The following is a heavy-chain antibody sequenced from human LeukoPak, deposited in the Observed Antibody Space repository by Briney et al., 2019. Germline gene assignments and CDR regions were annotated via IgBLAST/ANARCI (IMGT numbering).Heavy chain of an antibody. D-gene: IGHD1-26*01. J-gene: IGHJ6*03. CDR2: IYTSGST. CDR3: ARDRWELLFGYDYYYYMDV. V-gene: IGHV4-4*07. Sequence: PSETLSLTCTVSGGSISSYYWSWIRQPAGKGLEWIGRIYTSGSTNYNPSLKSRVTMSVDTSKNQFSLKLSSVTAADTAVYYCARDRWELLFGYDYYYYMDVWGKGTTVTVSS. CDR1: GGSISSYY.